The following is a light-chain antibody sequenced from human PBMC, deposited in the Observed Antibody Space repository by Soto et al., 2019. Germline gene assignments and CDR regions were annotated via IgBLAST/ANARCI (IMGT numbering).Light chain of an antibody. CDR3: SSYTSSSTLVV. CDR2: DVS. CDR1: SSDVGGYSF. J-gene: IGLJ2*01. Sequence: QSALTQPASVSGSPGQSITISCTGTSSDVGGYSFVSWYQQHPGKAPKLMIYDVSNRPSGVPNRFSGSKSGNTASLAISGLQAEDEADYYCSSYTSSSTLVVFGGGTKLTVL. V-gene: IGLV2-14*01.